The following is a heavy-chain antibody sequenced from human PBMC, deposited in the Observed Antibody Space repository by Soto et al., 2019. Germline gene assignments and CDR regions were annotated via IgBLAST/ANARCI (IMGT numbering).Heavy chain of an antibody. CDR3: AAGVYCSGGSCYHPIDY. CDR2: IVVGSGNT. J-gene: IGHJ4*02. V-gene: IGHV1-58*02. D-gene: IGHD2-15*01. CDR1: GFTFTSSA. Sequence: QMQLVQSGPEVKKPGTSVKVSCKASGFTFTSSAMQGVRQARGQRLEWIGWIVVGSGNTNYAQKFQERVTITRDMSTSTAYMELSSLRSEDTAVYYCAAGVYCSGGSCYHPIDYWGQGTLVTVSS.